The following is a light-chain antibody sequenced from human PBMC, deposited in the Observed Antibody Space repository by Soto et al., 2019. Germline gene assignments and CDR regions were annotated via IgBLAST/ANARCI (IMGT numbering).Light chain of an antibody. CDR1: QSVSSSY. CDR3: QQYGSSWGT. Sequence: EIVLTQSPGTLSLSPGERATLSCRASQSVSSSYLAWYQQKPGQAPRLLIYGASSRATGIPDRFSGSGSGTDFTLTISRLEPEDFAMYYCQQYGSSWGTFGQGTKVEIK. CDR2: GAS. J-gene: IGKJ1*01. V-gene: IGKV3-20*01.